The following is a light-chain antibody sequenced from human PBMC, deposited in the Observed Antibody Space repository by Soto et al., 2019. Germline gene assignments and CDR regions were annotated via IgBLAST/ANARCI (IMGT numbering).Light chain of an antibody. Sequence: QSVLTQPPSASGPPGQSVTISCTGTSSDVGGYNYVSWYQQHPGKAPKLMIFEVSKRPSGVPDRFSGSKSGNTASLIVSGLQVEDEADYYCSSYAGSNNLVFGGGTKVTVL. CDR3: SSYAGSNNLV. V-gene: IGLV2-8*01. J-gene: IGLJ2*01. CDR1: SSDVGGYNY. CDR2: EVS.